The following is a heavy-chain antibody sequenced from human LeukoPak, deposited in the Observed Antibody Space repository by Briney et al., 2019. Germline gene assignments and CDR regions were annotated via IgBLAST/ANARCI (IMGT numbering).Heavy chain of an antibody. CDR3: ARGRYYDFWSGFHYYYGMDV. CDR2: INHSGST. Sequence: PSETLSLTRAVYGGSFSGYYWSWIRQPPGKGLEWIGEINHSGSTNYNPSLKSRVTISVDTSKNQFSLKLSSVTAADTAVYYCARGRYYDFWSGFHYYYGMDVWGQGTTVTVSS. D-gene: IGHD3-3*01. CDR1: GGSFSGYY. J-gene: IGHJ6*02. V-gene: IGHV4-34*01.